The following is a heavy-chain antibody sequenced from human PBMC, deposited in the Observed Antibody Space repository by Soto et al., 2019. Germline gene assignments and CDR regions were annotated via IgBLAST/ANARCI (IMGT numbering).Heavy chain of an antibody. V-gene: IGHV4-59*01. Sequence: SETLSLTCTVSGVSISSYYWSWIRQSPGKGPEWIGYVYHSGTTNYNPSLESRVTMSLDTSKNQFSLKLNAVTAADTAVYYCARQQWLVLNAFDIWGQGTMVS. CDR2: VYHSGTT. D-gene: IGHD6-19*01. J-gene: IGHJ3*02. CDR1: GVSISSYY. CDR3: ARQQWLVLNAFDI.